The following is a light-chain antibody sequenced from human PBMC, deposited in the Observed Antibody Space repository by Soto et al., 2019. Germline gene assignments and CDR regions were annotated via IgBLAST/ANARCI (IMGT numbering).Light chain of an antibody. CDR3: SLYAGTNSVV. CDR2: EVS. J-gene: IGLJ2*01. V-gene: IGLV2-8*01. CDR1: SSDIGAYKF. Sequence: QSVLTQPPSASGSPGQSVAISCTGTSSDIGAYKFVSWYQQHPGKAPKLIIYEVSRRPSGVPDRFSGSKSGNTASLTVSGLLAEDEADYYGSLYAGTNSVVFGGGTKLTVL.